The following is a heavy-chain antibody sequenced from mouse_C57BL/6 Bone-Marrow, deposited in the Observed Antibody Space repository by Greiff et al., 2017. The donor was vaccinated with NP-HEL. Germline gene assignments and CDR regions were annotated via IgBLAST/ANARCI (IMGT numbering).Heavy chain of an antibody. CDR2: IDPSDSYT. CDR3: AREAMIPCFGY. D-gene: IGHD2-4*01. Sequence: VQLQQPGAELVMPGASVKLSCKASGYTFTSYWMHWVKQRPGQGLEWIGEIDPSDSYTNYNQKFKGKSTLTVDKSSSTAYMQLSSLTSEDSAVYYCAREAMIPCFGYWGQGTTLTVSS. CDR1: GYTFTSYW. V-gene: IGHV1-69*01. J-gene: IGHJ2*01.